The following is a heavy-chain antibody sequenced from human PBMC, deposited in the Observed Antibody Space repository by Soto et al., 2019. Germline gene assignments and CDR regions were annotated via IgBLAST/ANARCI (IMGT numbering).Heavy chain of an antibody. J-gene: IGHJ5*02. D-gene: IGHD6-13*01. CDR2: TYYRSKWYN. Sequence: SQTLSLTCAISGDSVSSDSAAWNWIRQSPSRGLEWLGRTYYRSKWYNDYAVSVKSRITINPDTSKNQFSLQLNSVTPEDTAVYYCARGSSSSWPAGWFDLWVQGTLVTVSS. CDR3: ARGSSSSWPAGWFDL. CDR1: GDSVSSDSAA. V-gene: IGHV6-1*01.